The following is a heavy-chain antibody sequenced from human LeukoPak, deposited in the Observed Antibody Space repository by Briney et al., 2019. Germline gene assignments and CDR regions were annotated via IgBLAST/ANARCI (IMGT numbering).Heavy chain of an antibody. CDR2: ISSYNGNT. CDR3: ARRQCTSSSCYSFDY. CDR1: GYTFTSYD. Sequence: ASVKVFCKASGYTFTSYDIDGVRQAPGQGLEWMGWISSYNGNTNYAEKFQGRLTMTTDTSTSTAYMELRSLRSDDTAVYYCARRQCTSSSCYSFDYWGQGTLVTVSS. D-gene: IGHD3-22*01. V-gene: IGHV1-18*01. J-gene: IGHJ4*02.